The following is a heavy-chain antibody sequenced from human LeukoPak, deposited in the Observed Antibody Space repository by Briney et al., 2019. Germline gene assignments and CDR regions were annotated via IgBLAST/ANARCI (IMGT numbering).Heavy chain of an antibody. CDR1: GGSISSYY. CDR3: ARHIPYSSSIDY. Sequence: PSETLSLTCTVSGGSISSYYWSWIRQPPGKGLEWIGYIYYSGSTNYNPSLKSRVTISVDTSKNQFSLKLSSVTAADTAVYYCARHIPYSSSIDYWGQGTLVTVSS. J-gene: IGHJ4*02. V-gene: IGHV4-59*08. D-gene: IGHD6-6*01. CDR2: IYYSGST.